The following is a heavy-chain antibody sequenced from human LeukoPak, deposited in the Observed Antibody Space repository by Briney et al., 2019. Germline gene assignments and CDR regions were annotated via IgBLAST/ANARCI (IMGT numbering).Heavy chain of an antibody. CDR3: ARDRQIAY. V-gene: IGHV3-7*01. Sequence: PGGSLRLSCAASGFTFRNYWLTWVRQAPGQGLEWVANIKQDGSEKHYVDSVKGRFTIPRDNAKNSLCLQMNSLRAEDTAVYYCARDRQIAYWGQGTLVTVSS. J-gene: IGHJ4*02. CDR1: GFTFRNYW. CDR2: IKQDGSEK.